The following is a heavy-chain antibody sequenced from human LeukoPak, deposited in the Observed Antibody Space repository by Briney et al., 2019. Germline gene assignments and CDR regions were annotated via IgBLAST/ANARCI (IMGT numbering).Heavy chain of an antibody. D-gene: IGHD6-19*01. CDR3: ARAEGAIAVAGRTDDY. J-gene: IGHJ4*02. CDR2: ISAYNGNT. CDR1: GYTFTSYG. V-gene: IGHV1-18*01. Sequence: GSSVKVSCKASGYTFTSYGISWVRQAPGQGLEWMGWISAYNGNTNYAQKLQGRVTMTTDTSTSTAYMELRSLRSDDTAVYYCARAEGAIAVAGRTDDYWGQGTLVTVSS.